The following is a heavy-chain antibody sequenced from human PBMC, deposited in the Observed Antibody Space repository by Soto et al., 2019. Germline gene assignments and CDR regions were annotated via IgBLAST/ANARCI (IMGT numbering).Heavy chain of an antibody. Sequence: VQSGPEAKKPGASVKVSCKGSGYSFSGYGISWVRQAPGQGLDWMGWISGYNGDTNYAQKFQDRVTMTTDTATSTAYMELRNLKFDDTAVYYCARGGLYGSSWYSLDHWGQGTLVTVSS. V-gene: IGHV1-18*01. CDR1: GYSFSGYG. D-gene: IGHD6-13*01. J-gene: IGHJ4*02. CDR2: ISGYNGDT. CDR3: ARGGLYGSSWYSLDH.